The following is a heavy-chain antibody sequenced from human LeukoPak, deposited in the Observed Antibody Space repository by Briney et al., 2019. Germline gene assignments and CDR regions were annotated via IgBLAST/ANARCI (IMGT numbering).Heavy chain of an antibody. Sequence: SETLSLTCTVSGGSISTYYWSWIRQPPGKGLQWIGYIYYSGSTNCNPSLKSRVTISVDTSKNQFSLKLASVTAADTAVYYCARDRSTGWYYFDYWGQGTLVTVSS. J-gene: IGHJ4*02. V-gene: IGHV4-59*01. CDR2: IYYSGST. CDR3: ARDRSTGWYYFDY. D-gene: IGHD6-19*01. CDR1: GGSISTYY.